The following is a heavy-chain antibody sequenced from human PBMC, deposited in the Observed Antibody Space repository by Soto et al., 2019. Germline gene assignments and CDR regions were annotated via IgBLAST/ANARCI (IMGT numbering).Heavy chain of an antibody. D-gene: IGHD3-3*01. CDR3: ARGGVSTRTFDY. V-gene: IGHV5-51*07. CDR2: IYPSDSDT. CDR1: GYNFAGYW. Sequence: PGESLKISCNGSGYNFAGYWIAWVHQMPGKGLELMGIIYPSDSDTRYRPSFQGQVTISADKSISSAYLQWSSLRASDTAMYYCARGGVSTRTFDYWGQGTPVTVSS. J-gene: IGHJ4*02.